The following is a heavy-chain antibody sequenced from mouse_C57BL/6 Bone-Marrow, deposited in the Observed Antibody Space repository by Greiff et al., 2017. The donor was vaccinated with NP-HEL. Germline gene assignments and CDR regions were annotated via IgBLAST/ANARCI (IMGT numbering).Heavy chain of an antibody. CDR3: TREGITTVRGDYFDY. V-gene: IGHV5-9-1*02. D-gene: IGHD1-1*01. CDR2: ISSGGDYI. CDR1: GFTFSSYA. Sequence: EVKLQESGEGLVKPGGSLKLSCAASGFTFSSYAMSWVRQTPEKRLEWVAYISSGGDYIYYADTVKGRFTISRDNARNTLYLQMSSPKSEDTAMYYCTREGITTVRGDYFDYWGQGTTLTVSS. J-gene: IGHJ2*01.